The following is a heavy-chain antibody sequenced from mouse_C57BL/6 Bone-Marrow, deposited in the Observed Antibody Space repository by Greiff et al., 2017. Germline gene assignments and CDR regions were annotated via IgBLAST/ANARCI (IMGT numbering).Heavy chain of an antibody. CDR2: ISDGGSYT. CDR1: GFTFSSYA. Sequence: EVHLVESGGGLVKPGGSLKLSCAASGFTFSSYAMSWVRQTPEKRLEWVATISDGGSYTYYPDNVKGRFTISRDTANNNLYLQMSHLKSEDTAMYYCASLCKKGYWGQGTTLTVSA. V-gene: IGHV5-4*01. D-gene: IGHD6-2*01. CDR3: ASLCKKGY. J-gene: IGHJ2*01.